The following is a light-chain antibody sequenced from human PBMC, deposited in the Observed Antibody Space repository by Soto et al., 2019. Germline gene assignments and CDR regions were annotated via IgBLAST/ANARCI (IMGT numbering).Light chain of an antibody. V-gene: IGKV3-15*01. J-gene: IGKJ1*01. CDR1: QSVDSN. CDR2: GAS. Sequence: EILMTQSPATLSVSPGERATLSCSASQSVDSNLAWYQQKPGQAPRLLIYGASTRATGISARFSGSGSGTEFTLTISSLQSEDFGVYYCQQYNNWWTFGQGTKVEI. CDR3: QQYNNWWT.